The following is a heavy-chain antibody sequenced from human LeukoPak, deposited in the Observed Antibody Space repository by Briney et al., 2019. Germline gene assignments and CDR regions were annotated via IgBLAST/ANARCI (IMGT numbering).Heavy chain of an antibody. J-gene: IGHJ4*02. D-gene: IGHD3-22*01. V-gene: IGHV4-34*01. CDR1: GGSFSGYY. Sequence: SETLSLTCAVYGGSFSGYYWSWIRQPPGKGLEWIGEINHSGSTNYNPSLKSRVTISVDTSKNQFSLKLSSVTAADTAVYYCARGVGSAYYYNRYYFDYWGQGTLLTVSS. CDR2: INHSGST. CDR3: ARGVGSAYYYNRYYFDY.